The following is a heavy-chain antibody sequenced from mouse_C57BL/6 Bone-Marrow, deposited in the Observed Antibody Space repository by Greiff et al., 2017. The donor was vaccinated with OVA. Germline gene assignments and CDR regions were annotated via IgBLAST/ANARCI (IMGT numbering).Heavy chain of an antibody. Sequence: DVMLVESGGGLVKPGGSLKLSCAASGFTFSSYAMSWVRQTPEKRLEWVATISDGGSYTYYPDNVKGRFPISRDNAKNNLYLQMSHLKSEDTAMYYCARDHYGSSYPLDYWGQGTSVTVSS. V-gene: IGHV5-4*01. J-gene: IGHJ4*01. CDR2: ISDGGSYT. D-gene: IGHD1-1*01. CDR1: GFTFSSYA. CDR3: ARDHYGSSYPLDY.